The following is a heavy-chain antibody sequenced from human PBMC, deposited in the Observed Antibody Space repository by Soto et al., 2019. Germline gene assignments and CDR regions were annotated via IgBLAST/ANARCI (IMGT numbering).Heavy chain of an antibody. J-gene: IGHJ6*02. Sequence: SETLSLTCTVSGGSVSSGSYYWSWIRQPPGKGLEWIGYIYYSGSTNYNPSLKSRVTISVDTSKNQFSLKLSSVTAADTAVYYCARGAAVAARPYYYYYGMDVWGQGTTVTVSS. CDR1: GGSVSSGSYY. CDR2: IYYSGST. V-gene: IGHV4-61*01. D-gene: IGHD6-6*01. CDR3: ARGAAVAARPYYYYYGMDV.